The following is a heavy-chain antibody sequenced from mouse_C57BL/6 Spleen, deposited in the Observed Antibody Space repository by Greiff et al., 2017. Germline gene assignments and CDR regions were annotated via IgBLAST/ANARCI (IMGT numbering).Heavy chain of an antibody. V-gene: IGHV1-81*01. CDR3: ARDYYGSSGSYAMDY. D-gene: IGHD1-1*01. J-gene: IGHJ4*01. CDR2: IYPRSGNN. Sequence: QVQLQQSGAELARPGASVKLSCKASGYTFTGYGISWVKQRTGQGLVWIGEIYPRSGNNYYNEKFKGKATLTAEKSSSTAYMELRSLTSADSAVYFGARDYYGSSGSYAMDYWGQGTSVTVSS. CDR1: GYTFTGYG.